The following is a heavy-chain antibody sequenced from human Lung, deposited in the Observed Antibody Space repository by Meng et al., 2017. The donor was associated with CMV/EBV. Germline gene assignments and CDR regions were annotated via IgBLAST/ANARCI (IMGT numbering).Heavy chain of an antibody. Sequence: GGLXLSXAASRFTFSSYSMNWVRQAPGKGLEWVSSISSSSSYIYYADSVKGRFTISRDNAKSSLYLQMNSLRAEDTAVYYCAREGYYYDSGNYYYYFDHWXQGTXVTVAS. CDR3: AREGYYYDSGNYYYYFDH. V-gene: IGHV3-21*01. J-gene: IGHJ4*02. D-gene: IGHD3-10*01. CDR2: ISSSSSYI. CDR1: RFTFSSYS.